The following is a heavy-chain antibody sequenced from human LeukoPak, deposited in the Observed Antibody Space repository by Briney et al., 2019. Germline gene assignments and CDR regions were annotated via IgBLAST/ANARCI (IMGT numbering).Heavy chain of an antibody. D-gene: IGHD3-16*02. CDR2: INLDSTST. CDR1: GFTFRSYW. J-gene: IGHJ3*02. V-gene: IGHV3-74*01. CDR3: ARVGYIDAFDI. Sequence: PGGSLRLSCAASGFTFRSYWMHWVRQAPGKGLVWVSRINLDSTSTTYADSVKGRFTISRDNVKNTMYMQMNSLRAEDTAVYYCARVGYIDAFDIWGQGTMVTVS.